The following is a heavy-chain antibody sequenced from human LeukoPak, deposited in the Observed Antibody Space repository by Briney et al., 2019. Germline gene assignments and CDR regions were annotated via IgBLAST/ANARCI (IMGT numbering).Heavy chain of an antibody. V-gene: IGHV3-23*01. Sequence: GGSLRLSCVASGFTFNTFAMIWVRQPPGQGLEWVSSITSGSSYIYYADSVKGRFTISRDNSKNTLYLQMNSLRAEDTAVYYCAKSGYNRFDYWGQGTLVTVSS. J-gene: IGHJ4*02. CDR1: GFTFNTFA. CDR3: AKSGYNRFDY. CDR2: ITSGSSYI. D-gene: IGHD5-24*01.